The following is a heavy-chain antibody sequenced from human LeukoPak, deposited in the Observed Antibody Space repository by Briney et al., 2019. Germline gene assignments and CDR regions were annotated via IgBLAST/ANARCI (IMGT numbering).Heavy chain of an antibody. Sequence: SETLSLTCAVYGGSLSGYYWSWIRQPPGKGLEWIGEINHSGSTNYNPSLKSRVTISVDTSKNQFSLKLSSVTAADTAVYYCARPLLQLPYHYYGMDVWGQGTTVTVSS. V-gene: IGHV4-34*01. J-gene: IGHJ6*02. CDR1: GGSLSGYY. D-gene: IGHD2-2*01. CDR3: ARPLLQLPYHYYGMDV. CDR2: INHSGST.